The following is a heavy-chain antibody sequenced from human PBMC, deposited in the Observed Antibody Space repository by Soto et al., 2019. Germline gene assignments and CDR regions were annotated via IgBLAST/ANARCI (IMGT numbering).Heavy chain of an antibody. V-gene: IGHV4-4*02. Sequence: TSQPMSHTYTVANGSIRNSNWCSFIRQHPGKGLEWIGEIYHSGSTNYNPSLQSRVTISVDKSKNQFSLKLSSVTAAEPAVYYCARTRIMITFGGVIHYYHMDVWGKGTTVTVSS. J-gene: IGHJ6*03. CDR1: NGSIRNSNW. CDR2: IYHSGST. CDR3: ARTRIMITFGGVIHYYHMDV. D-gene: IGHD3-16*02.